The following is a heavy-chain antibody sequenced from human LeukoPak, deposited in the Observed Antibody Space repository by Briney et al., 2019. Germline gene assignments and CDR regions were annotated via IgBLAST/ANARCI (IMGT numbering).Heavy chain of an antibody. CDR2: ISWDGGST. V-gene: IGHV3-43*01. CDR3: AKGDREWELLLGYFDY. J-gene: IGHJ4*02. D-gene: IGHD1-26*01. CDR1: GFTFNYYG. Sequence: GGSLRLSCAASGFTFNYYGMHWVRQAPGKGLEWVSLISWDGGSTYYADSVKGRFTISRDNSKNSLYLQMNSLRTEDTALYYCAKGDREWELLLGYFDYWGQGTLVTVSS.